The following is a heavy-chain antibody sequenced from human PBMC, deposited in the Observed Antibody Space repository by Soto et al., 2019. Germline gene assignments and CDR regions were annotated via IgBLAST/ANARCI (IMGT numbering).Heavy chain of an antibody. J-gene: IGHJ5*02. D-gene: IGHD3-16*01. V-gene: IGHV4-39*07. CDR3: ARVILGNWFDP. CDR1: GVSIGSSSYY. CDR2: IYYSGST. Sequence: SETLSLTCAVSGVSIGSSSYYWAWIRQPPGKGLECIGYIYYSGSTYYNPSLKSRVTISVDTSKNQFSLMLSSVTAADTAMYYCARVILGNWFDPWGQGTLVTVSS.